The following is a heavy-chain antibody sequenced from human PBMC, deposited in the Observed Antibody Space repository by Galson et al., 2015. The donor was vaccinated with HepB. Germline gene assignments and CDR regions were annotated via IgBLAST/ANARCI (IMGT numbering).Heavy chain of an antibody. J-gene: IGHJ4*02. V-gene: IGHV1-2*06. CDR2: VNSDSGGP. CDR1: GYAFTGHY. Sequence: SVKVSCKAAGYAFTGHYIHWVRLAPGQGLEWMGRVNSDSGGPRYAEKLQGRVTMTRDTSISTAYMELGRLRSDDTAVYYCAMAYYYDSNGYKVPPHFDYWGQGTLVTVSS. CDR3: AMAYYYDSNGYKVPPHFDY. D-gene: IGHD3-22*01.